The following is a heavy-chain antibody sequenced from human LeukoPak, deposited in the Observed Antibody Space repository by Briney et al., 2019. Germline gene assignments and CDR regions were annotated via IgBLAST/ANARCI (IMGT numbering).Heavy chain of an antibody. CDR1: GGSFSGYY. CDR3: ARGPGTYYDILTGYYGSQGDFDY. Sequence: SETLSLTCAVYGGSFSGYYWSWIRQPPGKGLEWIGEINHSGSTNYNPSLKSRVTISVDTSKNQFSLKLSSVTAADTAVYYCARGPGTYYDILTGYYGSQGDFDYWGQGTLVTVSS. J-gene: IGHJ4*02. CDR2: INHSGST. D-gene: IGHD3-9*01. V-gene: IGHV4-34*01.